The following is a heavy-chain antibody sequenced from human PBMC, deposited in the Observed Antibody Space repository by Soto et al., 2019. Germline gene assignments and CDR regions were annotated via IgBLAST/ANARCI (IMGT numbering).Heavy chain of an antibody. J-gene: IGHJ6*03. V-gene: IGHV1-69*02. D-gene: IGHD3-10*01. CDR3: VRGGYYGSGSYYYMDV. Sequence: QVQLVQSGAEVKKPGSSVKVSCKASGGTFSSYTISWVRQAPGQGLEWMGRIIPILGIANYAQKFQGRVTITADKSTSTAYMELSSLRSEDTAVYYCVRGGYYGSGSYYYMDVWGKGTTVTVSS. CDR2: IIPILGIA. CDR1: GGTFSSYT.